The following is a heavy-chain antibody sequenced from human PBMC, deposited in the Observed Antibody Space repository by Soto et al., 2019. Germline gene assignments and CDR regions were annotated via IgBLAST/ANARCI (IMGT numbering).Heavy chain of an antibody. CDR2: ISGTGDTT. CDR1: GFIFSSYA. Sequence: AGGSLRLSCAASGFIFSSYAMSWLRQVPGKGMERVSAISGTGDTTYYADSVKGRFTISRDNSKKTFYLQVKSLRAEDTAVYHCAKGGYSYDSSDSDAFDIWGPGT. V-gene: IGHV3-23*01. J-gene: IGHJ3*02. CDR3: AKGGYSYDSSDSDAFDI. D-gene: IGHD3-22*01.